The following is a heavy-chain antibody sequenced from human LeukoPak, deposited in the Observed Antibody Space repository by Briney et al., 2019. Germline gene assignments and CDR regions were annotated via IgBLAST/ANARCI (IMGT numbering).Heavy chain of an antibody. Sequence: GASVKVSCKASGYTFTSYGISWVRQAPGQGLEWMGRIIPILGIANYAQKFQGRVTITADKSTSTAYMELSSLRSEDTAVYYCARDSGGGSSGYYYVDYWGQGTLVTVSS. CDR1: GYTFTSYG. CDR2: IIPILGIA. D-gene: IGHD3-22*01. J-gene: IGHJ4*02. V-gene: IGHV1-69*04. CDR3: ARDSGGGSSGYYYVDY.